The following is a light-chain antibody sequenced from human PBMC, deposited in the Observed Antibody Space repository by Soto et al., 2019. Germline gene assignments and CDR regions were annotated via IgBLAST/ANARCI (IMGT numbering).Light chain of an antibody. Sequence: QSVLTQPASVSGSPGQSITISCTGTSSDVGGYNYVSWYQQHPGKAPKLMIYDVSNRPSGVSNRFSGSKSGNTASLTISGLQAEDEADYYCSSYTSSSTPFLFGTGTKVPS. CDR1: SSDVGGYNY. J-gene: IGLJ1*01. CDR3: SSYTSSSTPFL. V-gene: IGLV2-14*01. CDR2: DVS.